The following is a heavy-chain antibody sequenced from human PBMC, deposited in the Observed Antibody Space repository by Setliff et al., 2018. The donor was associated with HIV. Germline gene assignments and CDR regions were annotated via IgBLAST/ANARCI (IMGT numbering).Heavy chain of an antibody. CDR3: ARRGGFGYSSSYPFDY. J-gene: IGHJ4*02. D-gene: IGHD6-6*01. V-gene: IGHV4-31*02. CDR2: IYYSGST. CDR1: GGSISSGGYY. Sequence: SETLSLTCTVSGGSISSGGYYWSWIRQHPGKGLEWIGYIYYSGSTYYNPSLKSRVTISVDTSKNQFSLKLSSVTAADTAVYYCARRGGFGYSSSYPFDYWGQGTLVTVSS.